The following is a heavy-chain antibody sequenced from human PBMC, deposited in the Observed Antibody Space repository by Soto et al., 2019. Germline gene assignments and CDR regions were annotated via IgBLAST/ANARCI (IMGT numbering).Heavy chain of an antibody. CDR1: GGSISSGGYY. J-gene: IGHJ4*02. CDR3: ARDLYSTGYYYSDF. D-gene: IGHD3-22*01. V-gene: IGHV4-31*11. Sequence: SETLSLTCAVSGGSISSGGYYWSWIRQHPGKGLEWIGCIHYTGNTYYNPSLNSRITLSVDTSKNQVSLKLSAVTAADTAVYFCARDLYSTGYYYSDFWGQGTLVTVSS. CDR2: IHYTGNT.